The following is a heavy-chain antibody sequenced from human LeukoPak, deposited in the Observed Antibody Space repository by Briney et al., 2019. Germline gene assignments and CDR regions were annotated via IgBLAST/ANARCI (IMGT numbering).Heavy chain of an antibody. J-gene: IGHJ4*02. CDR1: GFTFSGYA. CDR3: ARDVGPY. CDR2: ISTTGVRT. Sequence: GGSLRLSCAASGFTFSGYAMHWVRQAPGKGLEYVSAISTTGVRTYYVNSVRGRFTISRDNSKNTLYLQMGSLRTEDTAVYYCARDVGPYWGQGTLVTVSS. D-gene: IGHD2-15*01. V-gene: IGHV3-64*01.